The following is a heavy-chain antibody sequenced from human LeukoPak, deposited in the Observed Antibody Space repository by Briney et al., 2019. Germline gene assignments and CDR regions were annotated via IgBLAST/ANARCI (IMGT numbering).Heavy chain of an antibody. V-gene: IGHV3-48*04. Sequence: PGGSLRLSCAASGFTFSGHNMNWVRQAPGKGLEWIASVSISSGTIYYADSVNGRFRISRDNAKSSLDLEMNSLRAEDTAVYYCARAMSTFGGVRNYFDSWGQGTLVTVSS. CDR1: GFTFSGHN. J-gene: IGHJ4*02. D-gene: IGHD3-16*01. CDR2: VSISSGTI. CDR3: ARAMSTFGGVRNYFDS.